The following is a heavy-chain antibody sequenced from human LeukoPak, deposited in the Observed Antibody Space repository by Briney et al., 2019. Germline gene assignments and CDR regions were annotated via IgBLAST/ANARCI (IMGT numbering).Heavy chain of an antibody. Sequence: ASVKVSCKASGYTFTSYGISWVRQAPGQGLEWMGWISAYNGNTNYAQKLQGRVTMTTDTSTSTAYMELRSLRSDDTAVYYCARDRSGYYGSGIAFDIWGQGTMVTVSS. CDR3: ARDRSGYYGSGIAFDI. CDR1: GYTFTSYG. V-gene: IGHV1-18*01. J-gene: IGHJ3*02. D-gene: IGHD3-10*01. CDR2: ISAYNGNT.